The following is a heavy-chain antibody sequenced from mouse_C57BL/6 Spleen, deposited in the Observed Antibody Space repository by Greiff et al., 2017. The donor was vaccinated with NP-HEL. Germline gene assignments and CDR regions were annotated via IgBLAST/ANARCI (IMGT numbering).Heavy chain of an antibody. Sequence: QVQLQQSGPELVKPGASVKISCKASGYAFSSSWMNWLKQRPGKGLEWIGRIYPGDGDTNYTGKFKGKSTLTADKSSRTAYMQLSGLTSEDSAVYFCARESYYYGSRRYFDVWGTGTTVTVSS. CDR2: IYPGDGDT. CDR3: ARESYYYGSRRYFDV. CDR1: GYAFSSSW. V-gene: IGHV1-82*01. D-gene: IGHD1-1*01. J-gene: IGHJ1*03.